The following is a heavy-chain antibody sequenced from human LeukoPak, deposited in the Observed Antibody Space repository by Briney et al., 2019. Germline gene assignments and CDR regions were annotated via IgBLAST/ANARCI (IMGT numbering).Heavy chain of an antibody. D-gene: IGHD3-22*01. CDR3: ARVSRITMIVVVTGSYYYMDV. V-gene: IGHV1-46*01. J-gene: IGHJ6*03. Sequence: ASVKVSCKASGYTFTSYYMHWVRQAPGQGLEWMGIINPSGGSTSYAQKFQGRVTMTRDMSTSTVYMELRSLRSDDTAVYYCARVSRITMIVVVTGSYYYMDVWGKGTTVTISS. CDR1: GYTFTSYY. CDR2: INPSGGST.